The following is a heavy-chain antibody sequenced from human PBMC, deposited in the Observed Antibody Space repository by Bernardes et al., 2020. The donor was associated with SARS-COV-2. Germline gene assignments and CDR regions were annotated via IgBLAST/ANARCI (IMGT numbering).Heavy chain of an antibody. CDR3: VKVYRATSRYYYYGMDV. CDR1: GFSFLTHG. D-gene: IGHD1-26*01. V-gene: IGHV3-30*18. Sequence: VGSLILSCEASGFSFLTHGMHWVRQAPGKGLEWVAIISYDGSNKYYADSVKGRFTISRDNSKNTLNLQMNSLRVEDTAVYYCVKVYRATSRYYYYGMDVWGQGTTVTVSS. J-gene: IGHJ6*02. CDR2: ISYDGSNK.